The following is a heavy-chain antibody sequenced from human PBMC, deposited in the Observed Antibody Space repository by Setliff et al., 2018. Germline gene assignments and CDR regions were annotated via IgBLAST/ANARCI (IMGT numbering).Heavy chain of an antibody. Sequence: GESLKISCKRSAYSFTSYGIGWVRQMPGKGLEWLGIIYPGGSDTTYIPSFPGQVTIPADKSISTAYLQWGSLKASDTAMYYRARLVGDCYSVDQWGQETLVTVSS. CDR1: AYSFTSYG. D-gene: IGHD2-21*02. CDR3: ARLVGDCYSVDQ. J-gene: IGHJ4*01. CDR2: IYPGGSDT. V-gene: IGHV5-51*01.